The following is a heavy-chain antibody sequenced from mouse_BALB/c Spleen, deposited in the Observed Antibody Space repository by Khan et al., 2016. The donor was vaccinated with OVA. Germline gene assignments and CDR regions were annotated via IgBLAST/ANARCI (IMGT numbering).Heavy chain of an antibody. J-gene: IGHJ2*01. D-gene: IGHD2-1*01. CDR2: ISNGGGST. CDR3: ASHGNYVSFDY. V-gene: IGHV5-12-2*01. CDR1: GFTFSSYI. Sequence: EVELVESGGGLVQPGGSLKLSCAASGFTFSSYIMSWVRQTPEKRLEWVAYISNGGGSTYYLDTVKGRFTISRDNAKNTLYLQMSSLKSEDTAMXYCASHGNYVSFDYWGQGTTLTVSS.